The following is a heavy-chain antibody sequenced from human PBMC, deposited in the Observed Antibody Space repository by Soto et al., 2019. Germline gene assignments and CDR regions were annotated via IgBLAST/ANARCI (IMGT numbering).Heavy chain of an antibody. CDR1: GFTFSSYG. Sequence: QVQLVESGGGLVKPGGSLRLSCAASGFTFSSYGMHWVRQAPGKGLEWVAVISYDGSNKYYADSVKGRFTISRDNSKNTLYLQMNSLRAEDTAVYYCATGYDSSGYYYVLPEDYFDYWGQGTLVTVSS. CDR2: ISYDGSNK. V-gene: IGHV3-30*03. D-gene: IGHD3-22*01. J-gene: IGHJ4*02. CDR3: ATGYDSSGYYYVLPEDYFDY.